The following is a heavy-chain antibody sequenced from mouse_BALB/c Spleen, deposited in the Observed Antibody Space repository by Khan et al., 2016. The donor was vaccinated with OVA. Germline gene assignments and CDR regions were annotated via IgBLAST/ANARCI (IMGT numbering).Heavy chain of an antibody. Sequence: QVQLKQSGAELVRPGVSVKISCKGSGYIFTDYPMHWVKQSHAKSLEWIGVISTYYGDASYNQKFKGKATMTVDKSSSTAYMELARLTSEDSAIYYCARGSGFAYWGQGTLVTVSA. CDR1: GYIFTDYP. CDR2: ISTYYGDA. J-gene: IGHJ3*01. CDR3: ARGSGFAY. V-gene: IGHV1S137*01.